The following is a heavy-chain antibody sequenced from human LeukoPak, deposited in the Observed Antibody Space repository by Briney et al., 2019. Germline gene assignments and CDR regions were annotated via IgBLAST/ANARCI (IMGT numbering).Heavy chain of an antibody. V-gene: IGHV1-2*02. CDR1: GYTFTDHY. CDR3: VRVAYCGANCYYYVDS. CDR2: INPKTGAT. D-gene: IGHD2-21*02. J-gene: IGHJ4*02. Sequence: GASVKVSCEASGYTFTDHYMHWVRQAPGQGLEWMGFINPKTGATRYAQKFQGSITVTRDTSVNTAYMELSGLGPDDTAMYYCVRVAYCGANCYYYVDSWGQGTLVTVSS.